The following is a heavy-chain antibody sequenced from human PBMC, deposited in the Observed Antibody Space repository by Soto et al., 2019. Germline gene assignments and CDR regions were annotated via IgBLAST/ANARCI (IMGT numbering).Heavy chain of an antibody. CDR1: GFTFSSYA. J-gene: IGHJ4*02. CDR2: ISGSGGST. V-gene: IGHV3-23*01. CDR3: ALSIVVVVAATDY. D-gene: IGHD2-15*01. Sequence: EVQLLESGGGLVQPGGSLRLSCAASGFTFSSYAMSWVRQAPGKGLEWVSAISGSGGSTYYADSVKGRFTISRDNSKNTLYLQMNSLRVEDTAVYYCALSIVVVVAATDYWGQGTLVTVSS.